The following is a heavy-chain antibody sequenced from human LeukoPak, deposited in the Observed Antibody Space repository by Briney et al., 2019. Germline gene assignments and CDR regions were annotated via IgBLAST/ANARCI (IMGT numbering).Heavy chain of an antibody. CDR2: ISSSSSYI. Sequence: GGSLRLSCAASGFTFSSYSMNWVRQAPGKGLEWVSSISSSSSYIYYADSVKGRFTISRDNSKNTLYLQMNSLRAEDTAVYYCAAGRPLAYWGQGTLVTVSS. J-gene: IGHJ4*02. V-gene: IGHV3-21*01. D-gene: IGHD2-21*01. CDR3: AAGRPLAY. CDR1: GFTFSSYS.